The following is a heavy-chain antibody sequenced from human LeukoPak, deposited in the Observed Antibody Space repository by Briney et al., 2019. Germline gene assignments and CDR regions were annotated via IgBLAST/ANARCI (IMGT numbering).Heavy chain of an antibody. V-gene: IGHV4-31*03. CDR1: GGSISSGGYY. J-gene: IGHJ4*02. D-gene: IGHD3-9*01. Sequence: SETLSLTCTVSGGSISSGGYYWSWIRQHPGKGLEWIGYIYYSGSTYYNPSLKSRVTISVDTSKNQFSLKLSSVTAADTAVYYCARGRYFDWLFHPFDYWGQGTLATVSS. CDR2: IYYSGST. CDR3: ARGRYFDWLFHPFDY.